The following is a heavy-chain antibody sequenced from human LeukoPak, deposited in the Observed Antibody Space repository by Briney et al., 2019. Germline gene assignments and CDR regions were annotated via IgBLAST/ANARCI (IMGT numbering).Heavy chain of an antibody. CDR3: ANTFTMVRGVIGYYYYYMDV. Sequence: PSETLSLTCTVSGGSISSSSYYRGWVRQPPGKGLEWIGSIYYSGSTYYNPSLKSRVTISVDTSKNQFSLKLSSVTAADTAVYYCANTFTMVRGVIGYYYYYMDVWGKGTSVTVSS. V-gene: IGHV4-39*01. CDR1: GGSISSSSYY. CDR2: IYYSGST. J-gene: IGHJ6*03. D-gene: IGHD3-10*01.